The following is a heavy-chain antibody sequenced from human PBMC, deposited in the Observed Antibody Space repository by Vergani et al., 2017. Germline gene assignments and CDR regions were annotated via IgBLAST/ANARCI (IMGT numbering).Heavy chain of an antibody. V-gene: IGHV4-61*02. CDR3: ARTPQLITIFGVVIDYGMDV. J-gene: IGHJ6*02. D-gene: IGHD3-3*01. CDR1: GGPISSGSYY. CDR2: IYTSGST. Sequence: QVQLQESGPGLVKPSQTLSLTCTVSGGPISSGSYYWSWIRQPAGKGLEWIGRIYTSGSTNYNPPLKSRVTISVDKSKNQFSLQLSSVTAADPAVYYCARTPQLITIFGVVIDYGMDVWGQGTTVTVSS.